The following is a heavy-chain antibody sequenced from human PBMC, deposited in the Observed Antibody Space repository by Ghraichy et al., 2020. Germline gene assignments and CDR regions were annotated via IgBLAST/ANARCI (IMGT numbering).Heavy chain of an antibody. Sequence: SETLSLTCTVSGDSIISTNWWSWVRQPPGKGLEWIGGIYHSGCTDYNPSLKSRITISVDKSKNQFSLKLTSVTAADTAVYYCVRDLVDYYYFGMDVWGPGTTVTVSA. CDR1: GDSIISTNW. D-gene: IGHD3-10*01. CDR2: IYHSGCT. V-gene: IGHV4-4*02. J-gene: IGHJ6*01. CDR3: VRDLVDYYYFGMDV.